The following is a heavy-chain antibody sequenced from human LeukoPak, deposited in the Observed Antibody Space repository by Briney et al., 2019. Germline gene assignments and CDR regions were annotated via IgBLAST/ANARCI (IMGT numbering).Heavy chain of an antibody. CDR1: GFTVSSNY. CDR3: ARVRDGDSYDY. J-gene: IGHJ4*02. CDR2: IYSGGST. V-gene: IGHV3-66*01. Sequence: GWALRLSCAASGFTVSSNYMSWVRQAPGKGLEWVSVIYSGGSTYYTDSVKGRFTISKDKTKYTVYLQMNSLRADDTAVYYCARVRDGDSYDYWGQGPQVTVSS. D-gene: IGHD4-17*01.